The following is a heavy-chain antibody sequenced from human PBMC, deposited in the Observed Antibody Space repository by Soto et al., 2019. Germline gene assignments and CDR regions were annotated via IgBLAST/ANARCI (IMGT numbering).Heavy chain of an antibody. J-gene: IGHJ6*03. CDR1: GFPLSNYW. D-gene: IGHD2-15*01. CDR3: GGGCGSGSCPYYIGV. CDR2: IKQDGSDK. Sequence: PGGSLRLSCTASGFPLSNYWMSWVRLAPGTGLEWVATIKQDGSDKYYVDSVRGRFAISRDNAKNSLYLQMNSLRPDDTAVYHRGGGCGSGSCPYYIGVGGRGTRVPVSS. V-gene: IGHV3-7*04.